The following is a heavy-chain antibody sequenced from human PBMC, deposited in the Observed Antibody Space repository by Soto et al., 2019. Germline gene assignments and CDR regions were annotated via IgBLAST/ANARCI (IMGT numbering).Heavy chain of an antibody. CDR3: ARGWIQEDYYSGMDV. Sequence: SETLSLTCAVYGGSFSGYYWSWIRQPPGKGLEWIGEINHSGSTNYNPSLKSRVTISVDTSKNQFSLKLSSVTAADTAVYYCARGWIQEDYYSGMDVLGQGTTLTVS. CDR1: GGSFSGYY. D-gene: IGHD5-18*01. CDR2: INHSGST. V-gene: IGHV4-34*01. J-gene: IGHJ6*02.